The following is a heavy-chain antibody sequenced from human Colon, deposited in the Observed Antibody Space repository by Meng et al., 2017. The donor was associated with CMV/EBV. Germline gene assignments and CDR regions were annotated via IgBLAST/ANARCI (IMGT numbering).Heavy chain of an antibody. CDR3: ARDQRILRSSSWYYYYGMDV. J-gene: IGHJ6*02. D-gene: IGHD6-6*01. CDR1: GFTVSSNY. V-gene: IGHV3-53*01. Sequence: GGSLRLSCAASGFTVSSNYMSWVRQAPGKGLEWVSVIYSGGSTYYADSVKGRFTISRDNSKNTLYLQMNSLRAEDTAVYYCARDQRILRSSSWYYYYGMDVWGQGTTVTVSS. CDR2: IYSGGST.